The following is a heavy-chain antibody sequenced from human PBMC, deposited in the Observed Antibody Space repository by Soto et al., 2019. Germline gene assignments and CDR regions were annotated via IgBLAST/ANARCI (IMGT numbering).Heavy chain of an antibody. V-gene: IGHV3-23*01. J-gene: IGHJ4*02. D-gene: IGHD7-27*01. CDR2: ISGSGGST. Sequence: EVQLLESGGGLVQPGGSLRLSCAASGFTFSSYAMSWVRQAPGKGLEWVSAISGSGGSTYYADSVKGRFTISRDNSKNTLYLQMNSLRAEDTAVYYCAKSPTHPANWALYYFDYWGQGTLVTVSS. CDR3: AKSPTHPANWALYYFDY. CDR1: GFTFSSYA.